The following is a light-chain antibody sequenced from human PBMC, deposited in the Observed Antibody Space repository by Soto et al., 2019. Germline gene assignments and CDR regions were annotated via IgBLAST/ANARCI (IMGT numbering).Light chain of an antibody. CDR2: DAS. V-gene: IGKV1-13*02. CDR1: QGIISS. CDR3: QQFNSYPIT. Sequence: AIQLTQSPSSLSASVGDRVTITCRASQGIISSLAWYQQKPGKAPKLLIYDASSLESGVPSRFSGSESGTDFTHTISSLQPEDFATDYCQQFNSYPITFGQGTRLEIK. J-gene: IGKJ5*01.